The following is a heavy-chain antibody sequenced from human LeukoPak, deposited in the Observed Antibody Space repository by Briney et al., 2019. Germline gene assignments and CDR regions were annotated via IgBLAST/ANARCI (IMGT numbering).Heavy chain of an antibody. Sequence: SETLSLTCTVSGDSIRRYHGSWLREPPGKGVGWIGYIYYSGSTNYNPSLKSRVNISVEMSKNQFSLKRSSVTAADTAVYYCARHYCGGDCSSFNAFDIWGQGTMVTVSS. CDR3: ARHYCGGDCSSFNAFDI. CDR1: GDSIRRYH. J-gene: IGHJ3*02. V-gene: IGHV4-59*01. D-gene: IGHD2-21*02. CDR2: IYYSGST.